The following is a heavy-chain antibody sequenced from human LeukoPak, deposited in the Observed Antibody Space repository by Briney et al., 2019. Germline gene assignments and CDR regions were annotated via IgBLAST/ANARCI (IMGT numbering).Heavy chain of an antibody. J-gene: IGHJ3*02. CDR1: GGSISSYY. Sequence: SETLSLTCTVSGGSISSYYWSWIRQPPGKGLEWIGYIYYSGSTNYNPSLKSRVTISVDTSKNQFSLKLSSVTAADTAVYYCARDTRQYQLLYAFDIWGQGTMVTVSS. CDR2: IYYSGST. V-gene: IGHV4-59*01. D-gene: IGHD2-2*02. CDR3: ARDTRQYQLLYAFDI.